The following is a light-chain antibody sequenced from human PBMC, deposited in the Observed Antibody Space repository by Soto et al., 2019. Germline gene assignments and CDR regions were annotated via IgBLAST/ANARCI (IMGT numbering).Light chain of an antibody. Sequence: QSALTQPASVSAAPGQTITISCTGTSGDVGGYYYVSWYQQLPGKAPKLMISEVSNRPSGGSNRFSGSKSGNTASLTISGLQAEDEADYYCSSYTAGGTIFGTGTKVTVL. V-gene: IGLV2-14*01. CDR1: SGDVGGYYY. J-gene: IGLJ1*01. CDR2: EVS. CDR3: SSYTAGGTI.